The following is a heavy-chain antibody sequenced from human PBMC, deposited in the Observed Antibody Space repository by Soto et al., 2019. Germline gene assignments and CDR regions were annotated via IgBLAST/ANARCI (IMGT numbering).Heavy chain of an antibody. CDR1: GFTFSSYA. CDR2: ISSNGGST. V-gene: IGHV3-64D*06. D-gene: IGHD1-20*01. J-gene: IGHJ4*02. Sequence: LRLSCSASGFTFSSYAMHWVRQAPGKGLEYVSAISSNGGSTYYADSVKGRFTISRDNSKNTLYLQMSSLRAEDTAVYYCVRGPYNWNNIHLDYWGQGTLVTVYS. CDR3: VRGPYNWNNIHLDY.